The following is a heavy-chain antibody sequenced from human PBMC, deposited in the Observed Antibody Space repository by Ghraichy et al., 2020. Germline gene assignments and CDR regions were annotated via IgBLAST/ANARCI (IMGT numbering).Heavy chain of an antibody. Sequence: SVKVSCKASGGTFSSYAISWVRQAPGQGLEWMGRIIPILGIANYAQKFQGRVTITADKSTSTAYMELSSLRSEDTAVYYCARGDLGQLARGETFLYWGQGTLVTVSS. CDR2: IIPILGIA. V-gene: IGHV1-69*04. J-gene: IGHJ4*02. CDR1: GGTFSSYA. D-gene: IGHD6-6*01. CDR3: ARGDLGQLARGETFLY.